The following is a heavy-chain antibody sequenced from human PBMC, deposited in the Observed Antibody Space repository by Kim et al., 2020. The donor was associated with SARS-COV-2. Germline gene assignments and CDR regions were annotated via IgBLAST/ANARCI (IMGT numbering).Heavy chain of an antibody. V-gene: IGHV1-58*01. CDR2: IVVGSGNT. Sequence: SVTVSCKASGFTFTSSAVQWVRQARGQRLEWIGWIVVGSGNTNYAQKFQERVTITRDMSTSTAYMELSSLRSEDTAVYYCSAGFYSGYDYEPGPLDYWGQGTLVTVSS. CDR1: GFTFTSSA. CDR3: SAGFYSGYDYEPGPLDY. D-gene: IGHD5-12*01. J-gene: IGHJ4*02.